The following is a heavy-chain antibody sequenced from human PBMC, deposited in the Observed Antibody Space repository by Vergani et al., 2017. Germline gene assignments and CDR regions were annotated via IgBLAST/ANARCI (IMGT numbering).Heavy chain of an antibody. Sequence: QVQLQESGPGLVKPSETLSLTCTVSGGSISSYYWSWIRQPPGKGLEWIGYIYYSGSTNYNPSLKSRVTISVDTSKNQFSLKLSSVTAADTAVYYCAGSGYYYYMDVWGKGTTVTVPS. J-gene: IGHJ6*03. D-gene: IGHD3-10*01. CDR3: AGSGYYYYMDV. CDR1: GGSISSYY. CDR2: IYYSGST. V-gene: IGHV4-59*01.